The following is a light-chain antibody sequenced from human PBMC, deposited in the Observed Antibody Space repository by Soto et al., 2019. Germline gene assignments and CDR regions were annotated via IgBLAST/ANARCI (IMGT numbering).Light chain of an antibody. CDR2: EVR. CDR1: SSDVGGYNY. V-gene: IGLV2-14*01. CDR3: SSDTRSSTLS. J-gene: IGLJ1*01. Sequence: QSALTQPASVSGSPGQSITISCTGTSSDVGGYNYVSWYRQHPGKAPKLMIYEVRNRPSGVSNRFSGSKSGNTASLTISGLQAEDEADDYCSSDTRSSTLSFGIGTKVTVL.